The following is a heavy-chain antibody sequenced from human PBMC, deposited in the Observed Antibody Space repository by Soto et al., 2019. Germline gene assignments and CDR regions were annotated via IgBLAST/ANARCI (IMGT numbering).Heavy chain of an antibody. CDR2: VYHSGST. J-gene: IGHJ5*02. CDR3: ARRSWFDP. V-gene: IGHV4-30-2*03. Sequence: LSLTCAVSGGSISSGGYSWGWIRQPPGKGLEWIGNVYHSGSTYYNPSLKSRVTMSVDTSKNQFSLKLSSVTAADTAVYYCARRSWFDPWGQGTLVTVSS. CDR1: GGSISSGGYS.